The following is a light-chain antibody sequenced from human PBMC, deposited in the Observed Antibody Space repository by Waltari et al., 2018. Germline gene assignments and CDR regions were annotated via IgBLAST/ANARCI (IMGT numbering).Light chain of an antibody. CDR3: CSFTSRSTWV. CDR1: SSDVGGYNY. J-gene: IGLJ3*02. V-gene: IGLV2-14*01. Sequence: QSALTQPASVSGSPGQSITISCTGTSSDVGGYNYVSWYQQHPGKVPKLLIFDVSNPPSGVSNRFSGSKSGHTASLTISGLQAEDESDYYCCSFTSRSTWVFGGGTKLTVL. CDR2: DVS.